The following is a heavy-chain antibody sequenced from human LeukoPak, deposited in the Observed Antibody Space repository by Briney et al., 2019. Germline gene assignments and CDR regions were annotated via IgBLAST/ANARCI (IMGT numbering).Heavy chain of an antibody. J-gene: IGHJ4*02. CDR2: INPSGST. CDR1: GGSFSGYY. Sequence: SETLSLTCVVYGGSFSGYYWNWIRQPPGRGLEWIGEINPSGSTTYNPSLKSRVTMSLDTSKNQFSLKLNSVAAADTAVYYCARGLKPYCSNGICYTGDYWGQGALVTVSS. D-gene: IGHD2-8*01. V-gene: IGHV4-34*01. CDR3: ARGLKPYCSNGICYTGDY.